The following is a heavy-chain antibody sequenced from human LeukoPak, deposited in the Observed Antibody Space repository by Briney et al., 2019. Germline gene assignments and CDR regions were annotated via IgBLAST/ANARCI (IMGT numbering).Heavy chain of an antibody. CDR3: AKGDIEVVSVAPFDS. V-gene: IGHV3-23*01. CDR2: ISGSVGRT. D-gene: IGHD2-2*01. Sequence: PGGSLRLSCAASGFSFNDYAMMWVRQSPGKGLEWVSGISGSVGRTYYIDSVKGRFTISRDNSKRIVYLQMNSLRGEDTAVYYCAKGDIEVVSVAPFDSWGQGTLVAVSS. CDR1: GFSFNDYA. J-gene: IGHJ5*01.